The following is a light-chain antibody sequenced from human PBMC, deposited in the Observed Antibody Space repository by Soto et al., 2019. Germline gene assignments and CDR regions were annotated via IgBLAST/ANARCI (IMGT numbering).Light chain of an antibody. CDR3: QQYHSYWT. J-gene: IGKJ1*01. Sequence: DFQMTQSPSTLSASVGDRVTITCRASQNIRSRLAWFQQKPGKXPXXLIYDASSLESGVPQRFSGSGSGTEFPLTISSLQTDYSSTYYCQQYHSYWTFGQGTKVDIK. CDR1: QNIRSR. CDR2: DAS. V-gene: IGKV1-5*01.